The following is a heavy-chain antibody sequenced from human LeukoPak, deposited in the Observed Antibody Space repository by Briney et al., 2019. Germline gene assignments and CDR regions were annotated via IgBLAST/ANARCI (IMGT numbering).Heavy chain of an antibody. V-gene: IGHV4-4*02. CDR2: MYHTGST. D-gene: IGHD6-13*01. J-gene: IGHJ6*03. CDR3: ARVKTGYRPVTLGYYYYMDV. CDR1: GVSISIKNR. Sequence: PSGTLSLTCAVSGVSISIKNRRICVRHPPGKVLGWIEEMYHTGSTNYDPSLKSRLTMSVDKAKNHFSLNLRSVTAADTAVYYCARVKTGYRPVTLGYYYYMDVWGKGTTVTVSS.